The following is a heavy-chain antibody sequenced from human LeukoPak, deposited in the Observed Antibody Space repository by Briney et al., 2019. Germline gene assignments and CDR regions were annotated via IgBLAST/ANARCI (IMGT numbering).Heavy chain of an antibody. Sequence: GGSLRLSCAASGFTFNNYEMHWVRQAPGKGPEWVSYISSSGTTIIYADSVKGRFTISRDNAKNSLYLQMNSLRAEDTAVYYCATEDGYNGKWGQGTLVTVSS. J-gene: IGHJ4*02. CDR2: ISSSGTTI. CDR1: GFTFNNYE. D-gene: IGHD5-24*01. CDR3: ATEDGYNGK. V-gene: IGHV3-48*03.